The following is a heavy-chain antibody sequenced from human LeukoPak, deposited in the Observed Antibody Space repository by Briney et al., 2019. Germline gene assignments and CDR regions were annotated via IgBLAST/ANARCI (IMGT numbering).Heavy chain of an antibody. V-gene: IGHV3-20*04. D-gene: IGHD1-26*01. CDR1: GFTFSSYE. CDR2: INWNGGST. CDR3: TRGRTGSYQEGFDY. J-gene: IGHJ4*02. Sequence: PGGSLRLSCAASGFTFSSYEMNWVRQAPGKGLEWVSGINWNGGSTGYADSVKGRFTISRDNAKNSLYLQMNSLRAEDTALYYCTRGRTGSYQEGFDYWGQGTLVTVSS.